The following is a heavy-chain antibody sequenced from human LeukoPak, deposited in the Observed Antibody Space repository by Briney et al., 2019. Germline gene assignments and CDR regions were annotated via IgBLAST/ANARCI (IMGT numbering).Heavy chain of an antibody. Sequence: SETLSLTCTVSGGTISSSGYYWGWIRQPPGKGLQWVGSVYYSGSTYYNPSLQSRVTTSVDRSKNQFSLKLSSVTAADTAVYYCARDGRFPPEVLPRYFDSWGQGTLVTVSS. J-gene: IGHJ4*02. D-gene: IGHD1-14*01. CDR3: ARDGRFPPEVLPRYFDS. CDR2: VYYSGST. CDR1: GGTISSSGYY. V-gene: IGHV4-39*07.